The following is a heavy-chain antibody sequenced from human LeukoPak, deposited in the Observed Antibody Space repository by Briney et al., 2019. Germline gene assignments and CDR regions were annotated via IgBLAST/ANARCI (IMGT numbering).Heavy chain of an antibody. CDR1: GYSFNNFD. V-gene: IGHV1-18*01. Sequence: ASVKVSCKACGYSFNNFDIDWIRQPPGQGLEWMGWISTYNGNTNYAQRLQGIVTMTTDTSTRTAYMELRSLISGDTAVYYCARGTTVTSDYWGQGTLVTVSS. CDR2: ISTYNGNT. J-gene: IGHJ4*02. CDR3: ARGTTVTSDY. D-gene: IGHD4-17*01.